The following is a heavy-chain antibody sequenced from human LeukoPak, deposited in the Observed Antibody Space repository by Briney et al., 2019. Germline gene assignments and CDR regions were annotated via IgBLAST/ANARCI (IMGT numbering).Heavy chain of an antibody. CDR1: GGSISSGGYY. Sequence: SETLSLTCTVSGGSISSGGYYWSWIRQHPGKGLEWIGYIYYSRSTYYNPSLKSRVTISVDTSKNQFSLKLSSVTAADTAVYYCARGYHGHYYDSSGSIDYWGQGTLVTASS. J-gene: IGHJ4*02. V-gene: IGHV4-31*03. CDR2: IYYSRST. D-gene: IGHD3-22*01. CDR3: ARGYHGHYYDSSGSIDY.